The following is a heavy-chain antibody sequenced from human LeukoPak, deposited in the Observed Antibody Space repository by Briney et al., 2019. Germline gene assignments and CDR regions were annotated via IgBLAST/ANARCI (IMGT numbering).Heavy chain of an antibody. D-gene: IGHD4-11*01. CDR1: GFTLRRYS. J-gene: IGHJ6*03. CDR3: TRVEETATTAAIIRKYSYYYYYMDV. V-gene: IGHV3-64*01. Sequence: GGSLRLSCAASGFTLRRYSMHWVCQAPGKGLEYVSAISSNGGSTYYANSVKGRFTISRDNSKNTLYLQMGSLRAEDTAVYYCTRVEETATTAAIIRKYSYYYYYMDVWGKGNTVTVSS. CDR2: ISSNGGST.